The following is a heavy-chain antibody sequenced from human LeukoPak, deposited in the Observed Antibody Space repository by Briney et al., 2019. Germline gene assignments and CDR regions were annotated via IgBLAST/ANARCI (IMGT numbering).Heavy chain of an antibody. CDR3: ARDGEQQLVFPGYFDY. V-gene: IGHV4-34*01. J-gene: IGHJ4*02. CDR2: IKHSGTT. CDR1: GGSFSDYY. Sequence: SETLSLTCAVYGGSFSDYYWSWIRQPPGKGLEWIGEIKHSGTTNYNPSLKSRVTISVDTSKNQFSLKLSSVTAADTAVYYCARDGEQQLVFPGYFDYWGQGTLVTVSS. D-gene: IGHD6-13*01.